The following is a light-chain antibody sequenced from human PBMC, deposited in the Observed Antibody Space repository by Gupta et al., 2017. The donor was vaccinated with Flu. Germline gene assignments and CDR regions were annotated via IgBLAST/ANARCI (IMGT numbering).Light chain of an antibody. Sequence: ATLVQPSASACSTSKSLVHNSVNTYLHWFQQRPGQSPRRLIYNVSNRDAGVPERFSGSGSGTDFTLKISRVEADDVGVYYCMKGTGTSYDFGQGTKLEIK. CDR3: MKGTGTSYD. J-gene: IGKJ2*01. V-gene: IGKV2-30*02. CDR2: NVS. CDR1: KSLVHNSVNTY.